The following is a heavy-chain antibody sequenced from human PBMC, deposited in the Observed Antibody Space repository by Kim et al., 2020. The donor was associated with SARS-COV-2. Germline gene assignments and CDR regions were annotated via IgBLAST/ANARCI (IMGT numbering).Heavy chain of an antibody. D-gene: IGHD5-18*01. V-gene: IGHV3-64D*09. Sequence: GGSLRLSCSASGFTFSSFAMHWVRQAPAPGKGLKFVSGISSNGGSTYYADSVKGRFTISRDNSKNTLYLQMSSLRAEDTAVYYCVKDDFWLPETPDYWGQGTLVTVSS. CDR1: GFTFSSFA. CDR2: ISSNGGST. CDR3: VKDDFWLPETPDY. J-gene: IGHJ4*02.